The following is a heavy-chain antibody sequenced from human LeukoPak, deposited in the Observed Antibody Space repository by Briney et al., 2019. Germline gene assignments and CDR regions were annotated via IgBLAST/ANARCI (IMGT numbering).Heavy chain of an antibody. J-gene: IGHJ6*02. CDR1: GFTVSSNY. Sequence: QPGGSLRLSCAASGFTVSSNYMSWVRQAPGKGLEWVSVIYSGGSTYYADSVKGRFTISRDNSKNTLYLQMNNLRAEDTAVYYCARNRDYYGSEGYSLYNYYYYGMDVWGQGATVIVSS. D-gene: IGHD3-10*01. CDR2: IYSGGST. CDR3: ARNRDYYGSEGYSLYNYYYYGMDV. V-gene: IGHV3-53*01.